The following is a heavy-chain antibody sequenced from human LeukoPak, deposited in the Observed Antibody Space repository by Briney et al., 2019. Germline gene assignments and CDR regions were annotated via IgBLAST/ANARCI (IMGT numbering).Heavy chain of an antibody. V-gene: IGHV4-59*01. CDR2: IYYSGSA. CDR3: ARDAVGATPTYWYFDL. J-gene: IGHJ2*01. D-gene: IGHD1-26*01. CDR1: GGSISSYY. Sequence: SETLSLTCTVSGGSISSYYWSWIRQPPGKGLEWIGYIYYSGSANYNPSLKSRVTISVDTSKNQFSLKLSSVTAADTAVYYCARDAVGATPTYWYFDLWGRGTLVTVSS.